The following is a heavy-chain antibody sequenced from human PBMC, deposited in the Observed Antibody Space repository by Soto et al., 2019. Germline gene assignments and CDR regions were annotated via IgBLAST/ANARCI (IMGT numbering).Heavy chain of an antibody. CDR1: GFTFSSYG. V-gene: IGHV3-30*18. D-gene: IGHD6-13*01. CDR3: AKDLLSSSWYLPGY. Sequence: PGGSLRLSCAASGFTFSSYGMHWVRQAPGKGLEWVAVISYDGSNKYYADSVKGRFTISRDNSKNTLYLQMNSLRAEDTAVYYCAKDLLSSSWYLPGYWGQGTLVTVSS. J-gene: IGHJ4*02. CDR2: ISYDGSNK.